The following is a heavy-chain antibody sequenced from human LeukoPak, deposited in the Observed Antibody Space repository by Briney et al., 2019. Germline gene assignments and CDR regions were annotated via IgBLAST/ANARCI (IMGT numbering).Heavy chain of an antibody. CDR3: ARGIAARQRGSWFDP. Sequence: GASVKVSCKASGYTFTSYGISWVRQAPGQGLEWMGWISAYNGNTNYAQKLQGRVTMTRNTSISTAYMELSSLRSEDTAVYYCARGIAARQRGSWFDPWGQGTLVTVSS. V-gene: IGHV1-18*01. CDR2: ISAYNGNT. CDR1: GYTFTSYG. D-gene: IGHD6-6*01. J-gene: IGHJ5*02.